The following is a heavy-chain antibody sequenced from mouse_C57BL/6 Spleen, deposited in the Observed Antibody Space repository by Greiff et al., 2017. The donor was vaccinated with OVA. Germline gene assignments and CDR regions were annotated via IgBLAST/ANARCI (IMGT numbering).Heavy chain of an antibody. Sequence: EVQVVQSGGGLVKPGGSLKLSCAASGFTFSSYAMSWVRQTPEKRLEWVATISDGGSYTYYPDDVKGRFTISRDNAKNNVYLQMSHLKYAGTAMYYDARDGLRGCYYAMDYWGQGTSVTVSS. CDR2: ISDGGSYT. V-gene: IGHV5-4*01. J-gene: IGHJ4*01. CDR1: GFTFSSYA. CDR3: ARDGLRGCYYAMDY.